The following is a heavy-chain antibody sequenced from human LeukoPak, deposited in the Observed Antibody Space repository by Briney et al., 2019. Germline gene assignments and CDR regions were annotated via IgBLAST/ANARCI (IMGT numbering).Heavy chain of an antibody. CDR1: GYTFTGYY. J-gene: IGHJ4*02. Sequence: GASVKVSCKASGYTFTGYYMHWVRQAPGQGLEWMGWINPNSGGTNYAQKFQGRVTMTRDTSISTAYMELSRLRSDDTAVYYCARDLNLRGYSSGWPLGYWGQGTLVTVSS. CDR3: ARDLNLRGYSSGWPLGY. V-gene: IGHV1-2*02. CDR2: INPNSGGT. D-gene: IGHD6-19*01.